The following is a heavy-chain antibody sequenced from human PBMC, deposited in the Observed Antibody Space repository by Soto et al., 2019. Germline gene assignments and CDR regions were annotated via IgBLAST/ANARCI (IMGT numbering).Heavy chain of an antibody. CDR1: GFTLDTYG. D-gene: IGHD2-21*01. V-gene: IGHV3-33*01. J-gene: IGHJ3*01. CDR3: ARDWGACTPGECYSHGFDL. Sequence: QEQLVEPGGGMVQPGGSLRLSCAVSGFTLDTYGMHWVRQAAGQGPEWVAVSWHDGRHLDYADSVRGRFTVFRDDSKNTLFLEMNGLRGDDTAVYYCARDWGACTPGECYSHGFDLWGQGTLVTVSS. CDR2: SWHDGRHL.